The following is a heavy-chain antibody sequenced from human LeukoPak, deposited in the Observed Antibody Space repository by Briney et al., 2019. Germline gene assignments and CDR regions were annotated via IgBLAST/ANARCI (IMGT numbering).Heavy chain of an antibody. CDR3: ARGSDIVVVPAAILPDYYYGMDV. J-gene: IGHJ6*02. CDR1: GGSFSGYY. CDR2: INHSGST. V-gene: IGHV4-34*01. Sequence: PSETLSLTCAVYGGSFSGYYWSWIRQPPGKGLEWIGEINHSGSTNYNPSLKSRVTISVDTSKNQFSLKLSSVTAADTAVYYCARGSDIVVVPAAILPDYYYGMDVWGQGTTVTVSS. D-gene: IGHD2-2*02.